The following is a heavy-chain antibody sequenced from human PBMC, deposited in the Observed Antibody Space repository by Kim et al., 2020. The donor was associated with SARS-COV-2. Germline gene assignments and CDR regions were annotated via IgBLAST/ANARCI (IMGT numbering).Heavy chain of an antibody. V-gene: IGHV1-8*01. CDR3: ARVSIRGGTVDY. J-gene: IGHJ4*02. Sequence: GYAQKFQGRVTMTRNTSRSTAYMELSSLRSEDAAVYYCARVSIRGGTVDYWGQGTLVTVSS. D-gene: IGHD3-10*01.